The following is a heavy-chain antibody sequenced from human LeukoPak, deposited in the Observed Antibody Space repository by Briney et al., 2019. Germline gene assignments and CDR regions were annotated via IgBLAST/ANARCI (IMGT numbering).Heavy chain of an antibody. J-gene: IGHJ4*02. Sequence: TSETLSLTCAVYGGSFSGYYWSWIRQPPGKGLEWIGEINHSGSTNYNPSLKSRVTISVDTSKNQFSLKLSPVTAADTAVYYCATSRGYCSSTSCRDDYYFDYWGQGTLVTVSS. CDR1: GGSFSGYY. D-gene: IGHD2-2*01. V-gene: IGHV4-34*01. CDR2: INHSGST. CDR3: ATSRGYCSSTSCRDDYYFDY.